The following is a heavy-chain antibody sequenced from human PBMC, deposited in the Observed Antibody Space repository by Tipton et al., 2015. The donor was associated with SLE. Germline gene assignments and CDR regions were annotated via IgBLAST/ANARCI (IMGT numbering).Heavy chain of an antibody. D-gene: IGHD5-12*01. Sequence: TLSLTCTVSGASIIGGGFYWSWIRQLPGKGLEWIRYIYYTGKTYYNPSLASRIVMSVDMSKNQFSLRLNSVTDADTAVYYCARDATSYDPGYMDVWGKGSTVTVSS. CDR2: IYYTGKT. CDR1: GASIIGGGFY. J-gene: IGHJ6*04. CDR3: ARDATSYDPGYMDV. V-gene: IGHV4-31*03.